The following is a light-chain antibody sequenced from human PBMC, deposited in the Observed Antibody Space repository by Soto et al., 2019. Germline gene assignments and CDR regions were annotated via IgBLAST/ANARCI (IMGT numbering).Light chain of an antibody. J-gene: IGKJ2*02. V-gene: IGKV3-11*01. Sequence: EIVLTQSPATLSLSPGERATLSCRASQSVSSKLAWYQQTPGQAPRLLIYDASNRATGIPARFSGSGSETDITLTISSLEPEDFAVYYCQQRSNWPRTFGQGTKLEIK. CDR2: DAS. CDR1: QSVSSK. CDR3: QQRSNWPRT.